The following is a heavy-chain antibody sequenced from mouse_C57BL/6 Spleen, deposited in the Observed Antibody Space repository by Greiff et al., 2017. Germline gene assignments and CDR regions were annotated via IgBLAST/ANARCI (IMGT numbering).Heavy chain of an antibody. CDR2: IHPNSGST. V-gene: IGHV1-64*01. CDR1: GYTFTSYW. J-gene: IGHJ3*01. Sequence: VQLQQPGAELVKPGASVKLSCKASGYTFTSYWMHWVKQRPGQGLEWIGMIHPNSGSTNYNEKFKSKATLTVDKSSSTAYMQLSSLTSEDSAVYYCARGNYGSSPEWFAYWGQGTLVTVSA. D-gene: IGHD1-1*01. CDR3: ARGNYGSSPEWFAY.